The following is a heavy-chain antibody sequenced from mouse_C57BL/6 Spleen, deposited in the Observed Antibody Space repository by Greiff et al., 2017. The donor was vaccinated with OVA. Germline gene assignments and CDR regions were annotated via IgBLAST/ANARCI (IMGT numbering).Heavy chain of an antibody. J-gene: IGHJ4*01. CDR3: ARGRITTVVARDYYAMDY. CDR2: INPNNGGT. CDR1: GYTFTDYN. D-gene: IGHD1-1*01. Sequence: EVQLQQSGPELVKPGASVKIPCKASGYTFTDYNMDWVKQSHGKSLAWIGDINPNNGGTIYNQKFKGKATLTVDKSSSTAYMELRSLTSEDTAVYYCARGRITTVVARDYYAMDYWGQGTSVTVSS. V-gene: IGHV1-18*01.